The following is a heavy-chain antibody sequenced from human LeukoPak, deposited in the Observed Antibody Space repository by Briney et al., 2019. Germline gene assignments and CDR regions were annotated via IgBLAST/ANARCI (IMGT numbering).Heavy chain of an antibody. CDR1: GGSISSYY. D-gene: IGHD1-7*01. CDR3: ARLQTGTTSWIDP. J-gene: IGHJ5*02. Sequence: SETLSLTCTVSGGSISSYYWSWIRQPPGKGLEWVGYIYYSGSTNYNPSLKSRVTISVDTSKNQFSLKLSSVTAADTAVYYCARLQTGTTSWIDPWGQGTLVTVSS. V-gene: IGHV4-59*01. CDR2: IYYSGST.